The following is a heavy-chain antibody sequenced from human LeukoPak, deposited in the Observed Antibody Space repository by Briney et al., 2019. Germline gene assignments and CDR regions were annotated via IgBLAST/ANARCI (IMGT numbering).Heavy chain of an antibody. CDR2: IIPILGIA. D-gene: IGHD4-17*01. Sequence: GASVKVSCKASGGTFSSYAISWVRQAPGRGLEWMGRIIPILGIANYAQKFQGRVTITADKSTSTAYMELSSLRSEDTAVYYCVYGDPHRGYFDYWGQGTLVTVSS. J-gene: IGHJ4*02. CDR3: VYGDPHRGYFDY. V-gene: IGHV1-69*04. CDR1: GGTFSSYA.